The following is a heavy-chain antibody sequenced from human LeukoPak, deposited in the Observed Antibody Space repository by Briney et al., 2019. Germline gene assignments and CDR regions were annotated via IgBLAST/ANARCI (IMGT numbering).Heavy chain of an antibody. D-gene: IGHD3-22*01. V-gene: IGHV3-13*01. CDR2: IGTAGDT. Sequence: GGSLRLSCAASGFTFSSYDMHWVRQATGKGLEWVSAIGTAGDTYYPGSVKGRFTISRENAKNSLYLQMNSLRAGDTAVYYCARSINYYDSSGLNAFDIWGQGTMVTVS. CDR1: GFTFSSYD. J-gene: IGHJ3*02. CDR3: ARSINYYDSSGLNAFDI.